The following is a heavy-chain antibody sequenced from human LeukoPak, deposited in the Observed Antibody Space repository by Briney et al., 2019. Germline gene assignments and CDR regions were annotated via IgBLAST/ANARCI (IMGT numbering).Heavy chain of an antibody. CDR3: ARDDDDYVWGSYRY. V-gene: IGHV4-59*01. CDR1: GGSISSYY. D-gene: IGHD3-16*02. J-gene: IGHJ4*02. Sequence: SETLSLTCTVSGGSISSYYWSWIRQPPGKGLEWIGYIYYSGSTKYNPSLKSRVTISVATSKNQFSLKLSSVTAADTVVYYCARDDDDYVWGSYRYWGQGTLVTVSS. CDR2: IYYSGST.